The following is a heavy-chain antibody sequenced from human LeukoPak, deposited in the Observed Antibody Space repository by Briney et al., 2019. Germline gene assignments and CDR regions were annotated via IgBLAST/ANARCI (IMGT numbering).Heavy chain of an antibody. D-gene: IGHD6-19*01. CDR1: GFTVSSNS. V-gene: IGHV3-53*01. CDR3: ARDSSGWYYFDY. CDR2: IHSGGRT. J-gene: IGHJ4*02. Sequence: GGSLRLSCAASGFTVSSNSMNWVRHAPGKGLEGVSGIHSGGRTDYADSVKGRFTISRDNSKNTMYLQMNSLRAEDTAVYYCARDSSGWYYFDYWGQGTLVTVSS.